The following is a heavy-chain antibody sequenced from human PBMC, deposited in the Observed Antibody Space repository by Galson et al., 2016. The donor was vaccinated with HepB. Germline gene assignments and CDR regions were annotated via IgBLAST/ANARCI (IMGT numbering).Heavy chain of an antibody. V-gene: IGHV1-69*13. D-gene: IGHD3-9*01. Sequence: SVKVSCKASGGSFGSYAIAWVRQAPGQGLEYMGGIIPIIGTGNYAQKFQGRVSITADGSTPTAYLELLNAGSEDTAVYFCASHHYDSTGYWNYFDNWGQGTLVTVSS. CDR3: ASHHYDSTGYWNYFDN. CDR2: IIPIIGTG. CDR1: GGSFGSYA. J-gene: IGHJ4*02.